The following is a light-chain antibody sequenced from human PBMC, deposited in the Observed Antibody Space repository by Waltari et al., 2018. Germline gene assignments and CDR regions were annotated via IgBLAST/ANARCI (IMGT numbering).Light chain of an antibody. CDR3: SSYAGSSNGV. CDR1: SSDVGNYKR. CDR2: AVS. J-gene: IGLJ2*01. Sequence: QSALTQPASVSGSPGQSITISCTGTSSDVGNYKRVSWYQQHPGKAPNLMIYAVSKPPSGVSDRFSGSKSGDMASLTISGLQPDDEAEYFCSSYAGSSNGVFGGGTKVTVL. V-gene: IGLV2-23*02.